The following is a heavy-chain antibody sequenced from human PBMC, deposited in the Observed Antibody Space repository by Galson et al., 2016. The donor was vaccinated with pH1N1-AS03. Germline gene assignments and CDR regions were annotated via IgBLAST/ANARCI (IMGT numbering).Heavy chain of an antibody. D-gene: IGHD2-8*02. CDR2: LSGGGVST. Sequence: SLRLSCAASGFTFSSYAMSWVRQSPGKGLEWVSALSGGGVSTYYADSVKGRFTISRGNSKNTLYLQMNSLRAEDTAVYYCVTGNQNYFDYWGQGTLVTVSS. CDR1: GFTFSSYA. V-gene: IGHV3-23*01. CDR3: VTGNQNYFDY. J-gene: IGHJ4*02.